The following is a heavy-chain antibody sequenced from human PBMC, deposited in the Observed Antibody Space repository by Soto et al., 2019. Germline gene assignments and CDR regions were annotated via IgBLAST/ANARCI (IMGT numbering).Heavy chain of an antibody. J-gene: IGHJ5*02. V-gene: IGHV6-1*01. CDR1: GDSVSSNSAA. Sequence: SQTLSLTCAISGDSVSSNSAAWNWIRQSPSRGLEWLGRTYYRSKWYNDYAVSVRSRITINPDTSKNQFSLQLNSVTPEDTAVYYCARDYDFWSGYEYDCFDPWGQGTLVTGSS. CDR3: ARDYDFWSGYEYDCFDP. D-gene: IGHD3-3*01. CDR2: TYYRSKWYN.